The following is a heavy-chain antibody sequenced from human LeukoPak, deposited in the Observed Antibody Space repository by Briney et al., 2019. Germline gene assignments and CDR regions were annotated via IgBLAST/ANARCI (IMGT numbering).Heavy chain of an antibody. D-gene: IGHD5-12*01. J-gene: IGHJ6*03. V-gene: IGHV4-39*07. CDR3: ARTTEGYAGGPGYSYYYYMDV. Sequence: PSETLSLTCTVSGGSISSSNYYWGWIRQPPGKGLEWIGSIYYSGSTYYSPSLKSRVTISVDTSKNQFSLKLSSVTAADTAVYYCARTTEGYAGGPGYSYYYYMDVWGKGTTVTISS. CDR2: IYYSGST. CDR1: GGSISSSNYY.